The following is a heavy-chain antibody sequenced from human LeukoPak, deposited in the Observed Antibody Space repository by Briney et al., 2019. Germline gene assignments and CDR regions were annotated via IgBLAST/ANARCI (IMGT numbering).Heavy chain of an antibody. D-gene: IGHD5-24*01. CDR1: GFTFSTSW. CDR3: ARGGVDGYKWKVDY. V-gene: IGHV3-74*01. Sequence: PGGSLRLSCAASGFTFSTSWMHWVRQAPGKGLVWVSQISTDGSGTNYADSVKGRFTISRDNAKNKVYLQMNSLRAEDTAVYYCARGGVDGYKWKVDYWGQGTLVTVSS. J-gene: IGHJ4*02. CDR2: ISTDGSGT.